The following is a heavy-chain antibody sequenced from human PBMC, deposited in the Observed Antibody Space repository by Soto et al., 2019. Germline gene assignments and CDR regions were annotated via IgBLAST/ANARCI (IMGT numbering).Heavy chain of an antibody. CDR2: IYYSGTS. Sequence: QLQLQESGPGLVKPSETLSLTCTVSAGSIRDDRYYWGWIRQPPGKGLEWIGSIYYSGTSSYNPSLKSRVTMSVDTSKKQLSLRLSSVTAADTAVYYCARLHCDSPNCVPLDPWGQGTLVIVSS. V-gene: IGHV4-39*01. CDR1: AGSIRDDRYY. CDR3: ARLHCDSPNCVPLDP. D-gene: IGHD2-2*01. J-gene: IGHJ5*02.